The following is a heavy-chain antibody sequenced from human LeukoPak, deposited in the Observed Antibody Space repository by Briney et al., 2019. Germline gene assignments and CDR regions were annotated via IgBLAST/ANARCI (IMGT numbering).Heavy chain of an antibody. CDR2: ISDGGSS. CDR1: GGSISSHY. D-gene: IGHD6-19*01. V-gene: IGHV4-59*11. CDR3: ARMRVVAGTRASWFDP. Sequence: SETLSLTCTVSGGSISSHYWSWIRQPPGQGLEWIGYISDGGSSNYNPSLRSRVTIEIDTSKNQFSLKLPSVTAADTAVYYCARMRVVAGTRASWFDPWGQGALVTVSS. J-gene: IGHJ5*02.